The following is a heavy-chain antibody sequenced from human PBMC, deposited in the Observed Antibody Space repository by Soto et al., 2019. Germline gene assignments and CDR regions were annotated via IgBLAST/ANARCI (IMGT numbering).Heavy chain of an antibody. D-gene: IGHD1-1*01. V-gene: IGHV3-23*01. CDR3: AKSLNINWKNWFDP. Sequence: GASLRLSCAACGFTFSRSAMNWVRQAPGKGLEWVSIISDSGSRTYYADSVRGRFTISRDNSKNTLYLQMNSLRAEDTALYYCAKSLNINWKNWFDPWGQGT. CDR1: GFTFSRSA. CDR2: ISDSGSRT. J-gene: IGHJ5*02.